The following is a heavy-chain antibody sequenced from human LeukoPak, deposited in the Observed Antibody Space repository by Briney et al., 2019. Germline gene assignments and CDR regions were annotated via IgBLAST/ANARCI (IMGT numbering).Heavy chain of an antibody. J-gene: IGHJ4*02. CDR2: IYTSGST. V-gene: IGHV4-61*02. CDR1: GGSISSSSYY. D-gene: IGHD6-19*01. CDR3: ARVDSSGWRGYYFDY. Sequence: PSETLSLTCTVSGGSISSSSYYWSWIRQPAGKGLEWIGRIYTSGSTNYNPSLKSRVTMSVDTSKNQFSLKLSSVTAADTAVYYCARVDSSGWRGYYFDYWGQGTLVTVSS.